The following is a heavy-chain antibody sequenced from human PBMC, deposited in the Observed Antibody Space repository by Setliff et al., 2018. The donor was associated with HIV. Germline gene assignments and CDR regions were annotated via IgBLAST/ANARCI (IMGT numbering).Heavy chain of an antibody. D-gene: IGHD5-12*01. J-gene: IGHJ3*02. CDR1: GLTFNRYW. CDR3: AKGRYGGYDWGTLDI. CDR2: ISGSGAST. V-gene: IGHV3-23*01. Sequence: GGSLRLSCVASGLTFNRYWMSWVRQAPGKGLEWVLVISGSGASTYYADSVKGRFTISRDNSKNTLYLQMNSLRVEDTAVYYCAKGRYGGYDWGTLDIWGQGTMVTVSS.